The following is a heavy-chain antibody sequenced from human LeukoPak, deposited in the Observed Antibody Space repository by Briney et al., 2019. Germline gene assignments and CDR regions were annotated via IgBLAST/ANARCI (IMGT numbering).Heavy chain of an antibody. CDR3: VRDNYGVDY. D-gene: IGHD3-16*01. CDR1: GFTVSSNY. V-gene: IGHV3-74*03. J-gene: IGHJ4*02. Sequence: GGSLRLSCAASGFTVSSNYMSWVRQAPGKGLEWVSHINSDGSSTTYADSVKGRFTTSRDNAKNTLYLQMNSLRAEDTAVYYCVRDNYGVDYWGQGTLVTVSS. CDR2: INSDGSST.